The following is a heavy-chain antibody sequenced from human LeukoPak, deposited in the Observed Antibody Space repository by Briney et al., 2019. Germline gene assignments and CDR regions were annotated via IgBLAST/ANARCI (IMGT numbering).Heavy chain of an antibody. V-gene: IGHV4-34*01. CDR2: VNHGEST. CDR3: ARRGMNWDYVWYFDL. D-gene: IGHD1-7*01. CDR1: GDSFSSYY. Sequence: SETLSLTCAVYGDSFSSYYWTWIRQPPGKGLEWIGEVNHGESTTYNPSLRSRVTISVDTSKNQFSLKLNSVTAADTAVYYCARRGMNWDYVWYFDLWGRGTLVTVSS. J-gene: IGHJ2*01.